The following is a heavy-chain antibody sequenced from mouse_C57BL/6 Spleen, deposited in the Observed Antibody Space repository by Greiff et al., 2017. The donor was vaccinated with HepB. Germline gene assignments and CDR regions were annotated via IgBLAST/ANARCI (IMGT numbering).Heavy chain of an antibody. CDR1: GYTFTSYW. Sequence: VQLQQPGAELVKPGASVKLSCKASGYTFTSYWMHWVKQRPGQGLEWIGMIHPTSGSTNYNEKFKSKATLTVDKSSSTAYMQLSSLTSEDSAVYYCARGGNYLYYAMDYWGQGTSVTVSS. D-gene: IGHD2-1*01. CDR2: IHPTSGST. J-gene: IGHJ4*01. CDR3: ARGGNYLYYAMDY. V-gene: IGHV1-64*01.